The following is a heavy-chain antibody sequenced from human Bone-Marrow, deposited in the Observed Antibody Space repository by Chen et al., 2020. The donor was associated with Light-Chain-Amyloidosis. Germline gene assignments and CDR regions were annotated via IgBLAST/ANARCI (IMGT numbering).Heavy chain of an antibody. J-gene: IGHJ4*02. CDR1: GYTFPNYW. D-gene: IGHD5-12*01. CDR3: ARRRDGYNFDY. CDR2: IYPDDSYA. V-gene: IGHV5-51*01. Sequence: EVQLEQSGPEVKKPGESLKISCKGSGYTFPNYWIGWVRQVHGKGLEWKGVIYPDDSYAIYSPSFEGQVTISADKSITTAYLQWGSLKASDTAMYYCARRRDGYNFDYWGQGTLVTVSS.